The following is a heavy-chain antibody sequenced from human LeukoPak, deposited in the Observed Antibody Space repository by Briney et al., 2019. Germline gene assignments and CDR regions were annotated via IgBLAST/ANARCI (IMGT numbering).Heavy chain of an antibody. J-gene: IGHJ6*02. CDR3: AREGRYYGMDV. V-gene: IGHV4-30-2*01. Sequence: SEILSLTCAVSGGSISSGGYSWSWIRQPPGKGLEWIGYIYHSGSTYYNPSLKSRVTISVDRSKNQFSLKLSSVTAADTAVYYCAREGRYYGMDVWGQGTTVTVSS. CDR1: GGSISSGGYS. CDR2: IYHSGST.